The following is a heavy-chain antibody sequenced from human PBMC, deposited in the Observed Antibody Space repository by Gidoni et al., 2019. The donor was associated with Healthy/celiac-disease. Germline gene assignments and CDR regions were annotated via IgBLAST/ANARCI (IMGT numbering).Heavy chain of an antibody. Sequence: QVQLVQSGAEVKKPGSSVKVSCKASGGTFSSYTISWVRQAPGQGLEWMGRIIPILGIANYAQKFQGRVTITADKSTSTAYMELSSLSSEDTAVYYCAGEGVYCSGGSCYSPHYYYYYGMDVWGQGTTVTVSS. J-gene: IGHJ6*02. V-gene: IGHV1-69*02. CDR1: GGTFSSYT. CDR3: AGEGVYCSGGSCYSPHYYYYYGMDV. D-gene: IGHD2-15*01. CDR2: IIPILGIA.